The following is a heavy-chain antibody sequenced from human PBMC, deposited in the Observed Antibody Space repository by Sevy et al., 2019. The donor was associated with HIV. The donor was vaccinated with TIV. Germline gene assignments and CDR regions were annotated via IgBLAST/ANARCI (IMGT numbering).Heavy chain of an antibody. CDR1: GFTLSRSI. V-gene: IGHV3-48*02. Sequence: GGSLRLSCAASGFTLSRSIINWVRQAPGKGLEWVSSISGTGSTLYYADSVKGRFTISRDNAKNSLYLQMHSLRDEDTAVYYCARSDYGDYVGWFDPWGQGTLVTVSS. CDR3: ARSDYGDYVGWFDP. D-gene: IGHD4-17*01. J-gene: IGHJ5*02. CDR2: ISGTGSTL.